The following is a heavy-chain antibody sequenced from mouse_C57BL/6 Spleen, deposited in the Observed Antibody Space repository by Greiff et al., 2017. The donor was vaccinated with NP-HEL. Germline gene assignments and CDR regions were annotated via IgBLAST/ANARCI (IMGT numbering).Heavy chain of an antibody. CDR1: GFTFSDYY. Sequence: EVQVVESEGGLVQPGSSMKLSCTASGFTFSDYYMAWVRQVPEKGLEWVANINYDGSSTYYLDSLKSRFIISRDNAKNILYLQMSSLKSEDTATYYCARAGGYYYGSSSFAYWGQGTLVTVSA. CDR3: ARAGGYYYGSSSFAY. V-gene: IGHV5-16*01. CDR2: INYDGSST. J-gene: IGHJ3*01. D-gene: IGHD1-1*01.